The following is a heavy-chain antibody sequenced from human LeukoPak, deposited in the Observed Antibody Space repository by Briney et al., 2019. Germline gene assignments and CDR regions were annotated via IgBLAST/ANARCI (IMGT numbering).Heavy chain of an antibody. D-gene: IGHD3-16*01. CDR1: GFTFSSYW. V-gene: IGHV3-7*01. Sequence: PGGSLRLSCATSGFTFSSYWMSWVRQAPGKGLEWVANIKQDGSEKFYVDSVKGRITISRDNAKNSLYLQMSSLRAEDTAVYYCASSQFHLSNFDYWGQGTLVTVSS. CDR3: ASSQFHLSNFDY. J-gene: IGHJ4*02. CDR2: IKQDGSEK.